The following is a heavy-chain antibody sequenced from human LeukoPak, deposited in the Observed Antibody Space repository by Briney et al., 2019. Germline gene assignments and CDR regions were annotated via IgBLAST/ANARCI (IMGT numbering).Heavy chain of an antibody. D-gene: IGHD4-23*01. CDR1: GYTFTGYY. CDR2: INPNSGGT. Sequence: GASVKVSCKASGYTFTGYYMHWVRQAPGQGLEWMGWINPNSGGTNFAQKFRSRVTMTRDTSISTAYMELGSLRPDDTAVYFCARALPKKVATTITWGDAFDIWGQGTMVTVSS. CDR3: ARALPKKVATTITWGDAFDI. V-gene: IGHV1-2*02. J-gene: IGHJ3*02.